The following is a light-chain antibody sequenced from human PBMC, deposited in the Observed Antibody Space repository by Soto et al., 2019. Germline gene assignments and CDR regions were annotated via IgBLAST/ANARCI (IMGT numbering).Light chain of an antibody. CDR2: GAG. Sequence: EVVLTQSPGTLSLSPGQKATLSCRANQSVSSSYLAWYQHKPGQAPRLLMFGAGSRATGIPGRFSGSGSGTHFTLIISSLQPGDVATYYCQKYNGAPLTFGGGTKVQIK. J-gene: IGKJ4*01. V-gene: IGKV3-20*01. CDR1: QSVSSSY. CDR3: QKYNGAPLT.